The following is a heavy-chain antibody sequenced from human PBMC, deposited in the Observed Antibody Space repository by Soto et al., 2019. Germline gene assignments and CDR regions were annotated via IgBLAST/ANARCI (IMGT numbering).Heavy chain of an antibody. V-gene: IGHV4-59*01. CDR1: GGSISSYY. J-gene: IGHJ4*02. D-gene: IGHD1-26*01. CDR3: ARGVGSSPPRY. Sequence: PSETLSLTCTVSGGSISSYYWSWIRQPPGKGLEWIGYIYYSGSTNYNPSLKSRVTISVDTSKNQSSLKLSSVTAADTAVYYCARGVGSSPPRYWGRGTLVTVSS. CDR2: IYYSGST.